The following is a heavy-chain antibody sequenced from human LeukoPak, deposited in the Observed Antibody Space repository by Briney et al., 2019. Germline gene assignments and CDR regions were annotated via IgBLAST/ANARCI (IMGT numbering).Heavy chain of an antibody. CDR3: ARGRGWCSSTSCYFWGVWFDS. V-gene: IGHV4-34*01. J-gene: IGHJ5*01. Sequence: SETLSLTCAVYGGSFSGYYWSWIRQPPGKGLEWIGEINHSGSTNYNPSLKSRVTISVDTSKNQFSLKLSSVTAADTAVYYCARGRGWCSSTSCYFWGVWFDSWGQGTLVTVSS. CDR2: INHSGST. D-gene: IGHD2-2*01. CDR1: GGSFSGYY.